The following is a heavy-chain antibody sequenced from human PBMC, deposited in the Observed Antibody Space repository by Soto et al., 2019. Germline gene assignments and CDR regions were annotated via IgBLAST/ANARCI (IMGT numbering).Heavy chain of an antibody. CDR3: VVYDVLTGYDH. CDR1: GFIFRNYG. D-gene: IGHD3-9*01. J-gene: IGHJ5*02. V-gene: IGHV3-23*01. Sequence: EVQLLESGGGLVQPGGSLRLSCAGSGFIFRNYGMSWVRQAPGKGLEWVSAISGDGTGTYYSDSVKGRFAISRDNSWNTLYRQMSSLRAEDTALYYCVVYDVLTGYDHWGQGTLVTVSS. CDR2: ISGDGTGT.